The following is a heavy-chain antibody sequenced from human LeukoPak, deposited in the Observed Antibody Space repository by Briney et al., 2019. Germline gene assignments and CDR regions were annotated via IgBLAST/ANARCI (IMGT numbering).Heavy chain of an antibody. CDR3: AKDTRATVTTGNWFDP. Sequence: GGSLRLSCAASGFTFSSYGMHWVRQAPGKGRGWVAFIRYDGGNKYYADSVKGRVTISRDNSKNMLYLQMNSLRAEDTTMYYCAKDTRATVTTGNWFDPWGQGTLVTVSS. J-gene: IGHJ5*02. V-gene: IGHV3-30*02. CDR2: IRYDGGNK. D-gene: IGHD4-17*01. CDR1: GFTFSSYG.